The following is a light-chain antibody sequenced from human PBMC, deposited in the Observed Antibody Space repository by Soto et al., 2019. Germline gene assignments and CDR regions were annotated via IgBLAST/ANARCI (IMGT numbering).Light chain of an antibody. Sequence: DIQLTQSPSFLSASVGERVTITCRASQGFRGDLAWYQQKPGKAPKLLIYLASTLQSGVPSRFSGSGSGTEFTLSISILQPEDFATYFCQQLNSYPRTFGQGTKVDIK. J-gene: IGKJ1*01. CDR3: QQLNSYPRT. V-gene: IGKV1-9*01. CDR2: LAS. CDR1: QGFRGD.